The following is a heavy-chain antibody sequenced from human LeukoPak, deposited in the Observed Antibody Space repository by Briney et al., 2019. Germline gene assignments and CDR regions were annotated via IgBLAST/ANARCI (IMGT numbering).Heavy chain of an antibody. CDR1: GFTFTTNW. CDR3: ARSYYDSSGYQYYFDY. J-gene: IGHJ4*02. D-gene: IGHD3-22*01. Sequence: GGSLRLSCAASGFTFTTNWMSWVRQTPGKGLEWVANIKEDGSKIYYVDSVRGRFTISRDNAKNSLYLQMDSLRAEDTAVYYCARSYYDSSGYQYYFDYWGQGTLVTVSS. CDR2: IKEDGSKI. V-gene: IGHV3-7*02.